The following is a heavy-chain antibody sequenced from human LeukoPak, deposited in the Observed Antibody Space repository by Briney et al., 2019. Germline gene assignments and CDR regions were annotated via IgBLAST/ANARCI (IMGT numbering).Heavy chain of an antibody. D-gene: IGHD1-1*01. CDR2: IYYSGSI. V-gene: IGHV4-59*01. Sequence: SETLSLTCSVSGGSINSYYWSWIRQPPGKGLEWIGYIYYSGSIKYNPSLKSRVTMSVDTSKNQFSLKLSSVTAADTAVYYCARTFFTGTWFDPWGQGTLATVSS. CDR1: GGSINSYY. CDR3: ARTFFTGTWFDP. J-gene: IGHJ5*02.